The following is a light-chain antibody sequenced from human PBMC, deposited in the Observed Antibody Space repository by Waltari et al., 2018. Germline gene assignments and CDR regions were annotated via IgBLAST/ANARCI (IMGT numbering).Light chain of an antibody. CDR3: AAWDDSLSEDV. V-gene: IGLV1-47*02. J-gene: IGLJ6*01. CDR1: SSNIGSNY. CDR2: YDD. Sequence: QSVLTQPPSASEAARKSVTISCSGSSSNIGSNYVSWYQQLPGTSPKLLIYYDDHRASGVSDRFSVSKSGTSASLAISGLQTEDEADYYCAAWDDSLSEDVFGSGTKLTVL.